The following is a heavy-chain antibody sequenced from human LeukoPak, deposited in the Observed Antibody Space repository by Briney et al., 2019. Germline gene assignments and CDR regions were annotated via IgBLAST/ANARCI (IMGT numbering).Heavy chain of an antibody. D-gene: IGHD2-8*01. Sequence: SVKVSCKASGGTFSSYAISWVRQAPGQGLEWMGGIIPIFGTANYAQKFQGRVTITTDESTSTAYMELSSLRSEDTAVYYCASGASKHDIVLMVYAQRYYMDVWGKGTTVTVSS. CDR2: IIPIFGTA. CDR1: GGTFSSYA. V-gene: IGHV1-69*05. J-gene: IGHJ6*03. CDR3: ASGASKHDIVLMVYAQRYYMDV.